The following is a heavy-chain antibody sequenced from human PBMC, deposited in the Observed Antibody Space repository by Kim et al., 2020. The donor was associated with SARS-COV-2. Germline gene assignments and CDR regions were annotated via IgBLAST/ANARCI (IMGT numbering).Heavy chain of an antibody. D-gene: IGHD4-4*01. J-gene: IGHJ4*02. CDR3: ARDSGDYSNLFLDY. V-gene: IGHV3-7*01. Sequence: DAVKGRFTISRDNAKNSLYLQMNSLRAEDTAVYYCARDSGDYSNLFLDYWGQGTLVTVSS.